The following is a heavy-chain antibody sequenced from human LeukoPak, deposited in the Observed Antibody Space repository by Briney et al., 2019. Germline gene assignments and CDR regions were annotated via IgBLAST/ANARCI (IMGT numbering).Heavy chain of an antibody. CDR3: ARAAAGHNWFDP. Sequence: ASVKVSCKASGYTFTSYDINWVRQATGQGLEWMGWMNPNSGNTGYAQKFQGRVTMTRNTSISTAYMELSSLRSEDTAVYYCARAAAGHNWFDPWGQGTLVTVSS. D-gene: IGHD6-25*01. J-gene: IGHJ5*02. V-gene: IGHV1-8*01. CDR2: MNPNSGNT. CDR1: GYTFTSYD.